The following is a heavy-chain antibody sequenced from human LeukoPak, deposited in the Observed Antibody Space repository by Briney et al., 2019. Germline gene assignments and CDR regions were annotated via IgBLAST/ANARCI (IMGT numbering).Heavy chain of an antibody. CDR1: GYTFTSYG. J-gene: IGHJ4*02. V-gene: IGHV1-18*01. Sequence: ASVKVSCKASGYTFTSYGISWVRQAPGQGLEWMGWISAYNGNTNYAQKLQGRVTMTTDTSTSTAYVELRSLRSDDTAVYYCARGRRTYSYGFYYFDYWGQGTLVTVSS. CDR3: ARGRRTYSYGFYYFDY. CDR2: ISAYNGNT. D-gene: IGHD5-18*01.